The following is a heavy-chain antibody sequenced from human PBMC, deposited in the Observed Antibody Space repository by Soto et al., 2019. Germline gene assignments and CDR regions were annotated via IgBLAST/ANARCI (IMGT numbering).Heavy chain of an antibody. J-gene: IGHJ4*02. D-gene: IGHD2-15*01. CDR1: GYTFTSYG. V-gene: IGHV1-18*01. CDR2: ISAYNGNT. Sequence: ASVKVSCKASGYTFTSYGISWVRQAPGQGLEWMGWISAYNGNTNYAQKLQGRVTMTTDTSTSTAYMELRSLRSDDTAVYYCARFRSLLTPVVAASNPPTLDYGGQGTRVTASA. CDR3: ARFRSLLTPVVAASNPPTLDY.